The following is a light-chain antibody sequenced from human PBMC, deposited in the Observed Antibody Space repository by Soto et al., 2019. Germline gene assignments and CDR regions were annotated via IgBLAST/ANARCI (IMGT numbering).Light chain of an antibody. CDR2: EVS. CDR1: SSDAGGYNY. J-gene: IGLJ1*01. CDR3: SSYTSSSTLYV. V-gene: IGLV2-14*01. Sequence: QSVLTQPASVSGSPGQSITISCTGTSSDAGGYNYVSWYQQHPGKAPKLMIYEVSNRPSGASNRFSGSKSGNTASLTISGLQAEDEADYYCSSYTSSSTLYVFGTGTKVTVL.